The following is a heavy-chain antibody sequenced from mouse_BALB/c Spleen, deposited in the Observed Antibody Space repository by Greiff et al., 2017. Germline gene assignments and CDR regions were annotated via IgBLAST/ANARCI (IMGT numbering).Heavy chain of an antibody. D-gene: IGHD2-4*01. Sequence: EVKVVESGGDLVKPGGSLKLSCAASGFTFSSYGMSWVRQTPDKRLEWVATISSGGSYTYYPDSVKGRFTISRDNAKNTLYLQMSSLKSEDTAMYYCARYDYDDDKRFDYWGQGTTLTVSS. J-gene: IGHJ2*01. CDR1: GFTFSSYG. V-gene: IGHV5-6*01. CDR3: ARYDYDDDKRFDY. CDR2: ISSGGSYT.